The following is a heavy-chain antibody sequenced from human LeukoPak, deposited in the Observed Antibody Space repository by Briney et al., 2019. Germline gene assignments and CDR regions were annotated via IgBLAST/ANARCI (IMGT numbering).Heavy chain of an antibody. D-gene: IGHD6-19*01. Sequence: SETLSLTCAVYGGSFSAYYWSWIRQPPGKGLEWIGEINHSGSTNYNPSLRSRVTMSADTSKNQFSLKLSSVTAADTAVYYCARGMMAVAGNGFDYWGQGSLVTVSS. V-gene: IGHV4-34*01. CDR2: INHSGST. CDR1: GGSFSAYY. CDR3: ARGMMAVAGNGFDY. J-gene: IGHJ4*02.